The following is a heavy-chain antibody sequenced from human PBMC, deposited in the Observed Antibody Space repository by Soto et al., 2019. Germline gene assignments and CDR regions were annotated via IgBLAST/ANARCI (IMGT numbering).Heavy chain of an antibody. CDR3: ARGPNYYGSGSYYADYYYGMDV. Sequence: QVQLVQSGAEVKKPGSSVKVSCKASGGTFSSYAISWVRQAPGQGLEWMGGIIPIFGTANYAQKFQGRVTITADKSTSTDYMELSSLRSEDTAVYYCARGPNYYGSGSYYADYYYGMDVWGQGTTVTVSS. J-gene: IGHJ6*02. D-gene: IGHD3-10*01. V-gene: IGHV1-69*06. CDR2: IIPIFGTA. CDR1: GGTFSSYA.